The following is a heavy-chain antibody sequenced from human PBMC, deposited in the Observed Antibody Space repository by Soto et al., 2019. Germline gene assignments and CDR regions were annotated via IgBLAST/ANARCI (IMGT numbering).Heavy chain of an antibody. CDR2: ISSSGKTI. Sequence: SLRLSCAASGFTFSSYAMSWVRQAPGKGLEWVSYISSSGKTISYADSVKGRFTISRDNAKNSLYLQMNSLRAEDTAVYYCARDPEKYSGSDLGIDYWGQGTLVTVSS. CDR3: ARDPEKYSGSDLGIDY. J-gene: IGHJ4*02. CDR1: GFTFSSYA. V-gene: IGHV3-48*01. D-gene: IGHD5-12*01.